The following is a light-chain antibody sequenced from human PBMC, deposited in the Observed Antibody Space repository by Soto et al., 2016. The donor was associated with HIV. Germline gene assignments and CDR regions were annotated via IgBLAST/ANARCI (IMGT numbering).Light chain of an antibody. J-gene: IGLJ3*02. Sequence: SYELTQAPSVSVSPGQTARITCSGDLLPKQYTYWYQQKPGQAPVLVIQKDSERPSGIPERFSGSSSGTIVTLTISGVQAEDEADYYXQSADSSGTHWVFGGGTKVDRP. CDR2: KDS. CDR3: QSADSSGTHWV. V-gene: IGLV3-25*03. CDR1: LLPKQY.